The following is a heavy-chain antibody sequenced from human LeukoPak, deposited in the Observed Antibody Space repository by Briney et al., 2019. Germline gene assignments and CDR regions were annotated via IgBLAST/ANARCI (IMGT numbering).Heavy chain of an antibody. Sequence: PGASVKVSCKVSGYTLTELSMHWVRQAPGKGLEWMGGFDPEDGETIYAQKFQGRVTMTTDTSTSTAYMELRSLRSDDTAVYYCARGGRIQLYAYFDYWGQGTLVTVSS. V-gene: IGHV1-24*01. CDR3: ARGGRIQLYAYFDY. CDR2: FDPEDGET. J-gene: IGHJ4*02. CDR1: GYTLTELS. D-gene: IGHD5-18*01.